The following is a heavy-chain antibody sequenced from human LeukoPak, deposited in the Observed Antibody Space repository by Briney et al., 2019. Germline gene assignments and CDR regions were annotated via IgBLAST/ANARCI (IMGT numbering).Heavy chain of an antibody. J-gene: IGHJ4*02. CDR2: ISYDGSYK. V-gene: IGHV3-30*04. Sequence: GGSLRLSCAASGFTFSSYAMHWVRQAPGKGLEWVAVISYDGSYKDYADSVKGRFTISRDNSKNTLFLQMNSLRAEDTAVYYCARTRTSSSWYIDYWGQGALVTVSS. CDR1: GFTFSSYA. D-gene: IGHD6-13*01. CDR3: ARTRTSSSWYIDY.